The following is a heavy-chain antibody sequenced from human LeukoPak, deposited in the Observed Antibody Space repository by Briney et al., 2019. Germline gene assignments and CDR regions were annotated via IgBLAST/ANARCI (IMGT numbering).Heavy chain of an antibody. CDR1: GGSISSSSYY. D-gene: IGHD6-13*01. CDR2: IYYSGST. J-gene: IGHJ5*02. Sequence: SETLSLTCTVSGGSISSSSYYWGWIRQPPGKGLEWIGSIYYSGSTYYNPSLKSRVTISVDTSKNQFSLKLSSVTAADTAVYYCASQYSSSWYWKKGWFDPWGQGTLVTVSS. CDR3: ASQYSSSWYWKKGWFDP. V-gene: IGHV4-39*01.